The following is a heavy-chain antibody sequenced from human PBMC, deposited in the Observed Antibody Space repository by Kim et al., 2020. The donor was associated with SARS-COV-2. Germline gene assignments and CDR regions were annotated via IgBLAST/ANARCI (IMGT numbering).Heavy chain of an antibody. CDR1: GYTFTSYD. D-gene: IGHD1-1*01. J-gene: IGHJ4*02. CDR3: ARAQYDPSRGQYYFDY. V-gene: IGHV1-8*01. Sequence: ASVKVSCKASGYTFTSYDINWVRQATGQGLEWMGWMNPNSGNTGYAQKFQGRVTMTRNTSISTAYMELSSLRSEDTAVYYCARAQYDPSRGQYYFDYWGQGTLVTVSS. CDR2: MNPNSGNT.